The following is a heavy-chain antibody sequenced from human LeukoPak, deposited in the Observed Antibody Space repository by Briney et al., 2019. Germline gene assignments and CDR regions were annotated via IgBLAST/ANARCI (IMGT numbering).Heavy chain of an antibody. CDR1: GGSISSYY. D-gene: IGHD5-18*01. CDR3: ARHSVVGYSYGGYDY. V-gene: IGHV4-59*08. Sequence: PSETLSLTCTVSGGSISSYYWSWIRQPPGKGLEWIGYIYYSGSTNYNLSLKSRVTIPVDTSKNQFSLKLSSVTAADTAVYYCARHSVVGYSYGGYDYWGQGTLVTVSS. J-gene: IGHJ4*02. CDR2: IYYSGST.